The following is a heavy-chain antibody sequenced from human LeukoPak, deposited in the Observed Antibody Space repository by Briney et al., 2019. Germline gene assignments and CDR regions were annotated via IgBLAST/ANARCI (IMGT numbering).Heavy chain of an antibody. CDR1: GFTVSSNY. V-gene: IGHV3-66*01. Sequence: GGSLRLSCAASGFTVSSNYMSWVRQAPGKGLEWVSVIYSGGSTYYADSVKGRFTISRDNSKNTLYLQMNSLRAEDTAVYYCARDPPTLAYDSSGYYYYYYGMDVWGQGTTVTVSS. D-gene: IGHD3-22*01. CDR2: IYSGGST. J-gene: IGHJ6*02. CDR3: ARDPPTLAYDSSGYYYYYYGMDV.